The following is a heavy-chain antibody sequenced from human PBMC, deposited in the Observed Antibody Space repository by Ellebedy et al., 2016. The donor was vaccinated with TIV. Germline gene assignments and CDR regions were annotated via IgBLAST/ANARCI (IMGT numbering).Heavy chain of an antibody. D-gene: IGHD3-10*01. J-gene: IGHJ6*02. CDR3: ARYSGSVTHYRNGMDV. CDR2: ISAYNGNT. CDR1: GYTFTSYA. Sequence: AASVKVSCKASGYTFTSYAMNWVRQAPGQGLEWMGWISAYNGNTNYAENLQGRVTMTTDTSTDTAYMELRCLRSDDTAVYFCARYSGSVTHYRNGMDVWGQGTTVTVSS. V-gene: IGHV1-18*01.